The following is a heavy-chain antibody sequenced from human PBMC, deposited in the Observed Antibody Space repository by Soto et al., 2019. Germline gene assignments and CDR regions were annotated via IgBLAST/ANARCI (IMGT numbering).Heavy chain of an antibody. J-gene: IGHJ4*02. CDR1: GFTFSSYA. CDR3: ARGDWNDPVDY. D-gene: IGHD1-1*01. Sequence: QVQLVESGGGVVQPGRSLRLSCAASGFTFSSYAMHWVRQAPGKGLEGVAVISYDGSNKYYADSVKGRFTISRDNSKNTLYLQMNSLRAEDTAVYYCARGDWNDPVDYWGQGTLVTVSS. CDR2: ISYDGSNK. V-gene: IGHV3-30-3*01.